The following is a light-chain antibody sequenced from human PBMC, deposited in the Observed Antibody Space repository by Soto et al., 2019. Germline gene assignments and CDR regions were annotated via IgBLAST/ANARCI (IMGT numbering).Light chain of an antibody. V-gene: IGKV3-20*01. CDR3: QQYGRTPLT. CDR2: DAS. CDR1: QSVRNNY. J-gene: IGKJ4*01. Sequence: EIVLTQSPGTLSLSPGEGATLSCRASQSVRNNYLAWYQQKPGQAPRFLMYDASTRATGIPDRFSGSGSGTDFTLTISRLESEDFAVYYCQQYGRTPLTFGGGTKVEIK.